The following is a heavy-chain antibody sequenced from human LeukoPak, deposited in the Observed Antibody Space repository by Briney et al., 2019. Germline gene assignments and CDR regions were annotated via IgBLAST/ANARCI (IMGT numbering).Heavy chain of an antibody. CDR1: GFTLSTYD. CDR2: IYRAGDT. Sequence: GGSLRLSCAASGFTLSTYDMHWVRHPTGEGLEWVSIIYRAGDTYYPGSVKGRFTISRDNAKNSLYLQMNSLRAEDTAVYYCAREMSGGNDALDIWGQGTMVTVSS. D-gene: IGHD3-10*01. CDR3: AREMSGGNDALDI. J-gene: IGHJ3*02. V-gene: IGHV3-13*01.